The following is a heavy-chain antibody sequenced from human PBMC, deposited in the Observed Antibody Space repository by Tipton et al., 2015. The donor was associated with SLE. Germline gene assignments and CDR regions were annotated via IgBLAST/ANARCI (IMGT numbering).Heavy chain of an antibody. Sequence: TLSLTCTVSGGSISSSSYYWSWIRQPPGKGLEWIGYIYYSGSTNYNPSLKSPVTISVDTSKNQFSLKMSSVTAADTAVYYCARVVGSGWLNWFDPWGQGTLVTVSS. D-gene: IGHD6-19*01. CDR3: ARVVGSGWLNWFDP. V-gene: IGHV4-61*01. J-gene: IGHJ5*02. CDR2: IYYSGST. CDR1: GGSISSSSYY.